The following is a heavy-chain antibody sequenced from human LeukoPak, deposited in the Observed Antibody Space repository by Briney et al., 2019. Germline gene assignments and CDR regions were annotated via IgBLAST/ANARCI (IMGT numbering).Heavy chain of an antibody. CDR1: GGSISSSAYY. J-gene: IGHJ6*03. CDR2: IYYTGNT. CDR3: ARINPTLDWSGILRLGELSRKGPDYYYYMDV. V-gene: IGHV4-39*07. Sequence: SETLSLTCIISGGSISSSAYYWGWIRQPPGKGLEWIGTIYYTGNTYYNPSLQSRVTISVDTSKNQFSLKLSSVTAADTAVYYCARINPTLDWSGILRLGELSRKGPDYYYYMDVWGKGTTVTVSS. D-gene: IGHD3-16*02.